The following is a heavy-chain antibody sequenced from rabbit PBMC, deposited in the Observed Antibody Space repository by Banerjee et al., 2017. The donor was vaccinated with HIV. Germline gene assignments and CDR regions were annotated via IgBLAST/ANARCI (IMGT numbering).Heavy chain of an antibody. CDR2: IYAGSSGIT. CDR1: GFDFSSNA. Sequence: QSLEESGGDLVKPGASLTLTCTASGFDFSSNAMCWVRQAPGKRPEWIACIYAGSSGITYYASWAKGRFTVSKTSSTTVTLQMTSLTAADTTTYFCARGSYLGGSDYGAATYFKLWGPGTLVTVS. CDR3: ARGSYLGGSDYGAATYFKL. J-gene: IGHJ4*01. D-gene: IGHD6-1*01. V-gene: IGHV1S40*01.